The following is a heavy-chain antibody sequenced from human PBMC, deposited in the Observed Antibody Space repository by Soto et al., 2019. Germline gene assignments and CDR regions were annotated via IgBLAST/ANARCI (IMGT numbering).Heavy chain of an antibody. J-gene: IGHJ6*01. Sequence: PWGSMGLSCAACGVTLYNSWMTGLRQTPGKGLEWVGRIKSKTDGGTTDYAAPVKGRFTISRDDSKNTLYLQMNSLKTEDTGVYFFTTEVFLMVDGIRYYLPGLEVLGQRTT. CDR2: IKSKTDGGTT. CDR3: TTEVFLMVDGIRYYLPGLEV. CDR1: GVTLYNSW. V-gene: IGHV3-15*07. D-gene: IGHD2-8*01.